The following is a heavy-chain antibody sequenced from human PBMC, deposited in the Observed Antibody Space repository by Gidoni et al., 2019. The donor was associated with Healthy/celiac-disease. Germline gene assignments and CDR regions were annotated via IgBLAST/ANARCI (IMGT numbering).Heavy chain of an antibody. Sequence: QVQLQQWGAGLLKPSETLSLTCAVYGGSFSGYYWSWIRQPPGKGLEWIGEINHSGSTNYNPALKSRVTISVDTSKNQFSLKLSSVTAADTAVYYCARGRGRGYYYMDVWGKGTTVTVSS. CDR1: GGSFSGYY. CDR2: INHSGST. CDR3: ARGRGRGYYYMDV. V-gene: IGHV4-34*01. J-gene: IGHJ6*03.